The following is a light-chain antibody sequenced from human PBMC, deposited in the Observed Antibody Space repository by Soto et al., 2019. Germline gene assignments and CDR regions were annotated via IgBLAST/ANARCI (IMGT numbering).Light chain of an antibody. V-gene: IGKV1-8*01. CDR1: QGISSY. Sequence: AIRMTQSPSSFSASTGDRVTITCRASQGISSYLAWYQQKPGKAPKLLIYAASTLQSGVPSRFSGSGSGTDFTLHVSCLQSEDFATYYCQQYYSYPLTFGHGTKVHIK. J-gene: IGKJ3*01. CDR2: AAS. CDR3: QQYYSYPLT.